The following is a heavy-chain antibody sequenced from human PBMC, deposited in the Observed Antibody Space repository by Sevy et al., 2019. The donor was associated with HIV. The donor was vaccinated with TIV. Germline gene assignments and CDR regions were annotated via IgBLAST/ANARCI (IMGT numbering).Heavy chain of an antibody. Sequence: GGSLRLSCAASGFTFSSYSLNWVRQAPGKGLEWVSFISGISNYIYYAASVKGRFSISRDNAKDSAYLQMNSLRAEDTAIYYCARGAQTYDAFDVWGQGTMVTVSS. V-gene: IGHV3-21*01. J-gene: IGHJ3*01. CDR2: ISGISNYI. CDR3: ARGAQTYDAFDV. CDR1: GFTFSSYS.